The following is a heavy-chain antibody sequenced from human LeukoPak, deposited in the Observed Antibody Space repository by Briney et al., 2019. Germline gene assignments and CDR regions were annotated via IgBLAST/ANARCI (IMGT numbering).Heavy chain of an antibody. D-gene: IGHD3/OR15-3a*01. CDR2: ISVSGSSI. V-gene: IGHV3-11*01. CDR1: GIMFSDHY. CDR3: ASEFFDWLPPDY. J-gene: IGHJ4*02. Sequence: GGSLRLSCAAFGIMFSDHYMSWIRQAPGKGLEWVSYISVSGSSIYYADSVKGRFTISRDNAKNSLYLQMNSLRAEDTAVYYCASEFFDWLPPDYWGQGTLVTVSS.